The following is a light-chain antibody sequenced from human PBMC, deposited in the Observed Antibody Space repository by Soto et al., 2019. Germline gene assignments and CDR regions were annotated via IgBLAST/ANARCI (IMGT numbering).Light chain of an antibody. CDR3: QQLNSYPQIT. CDR2: AAS. Sequence: DIQLTQSPSFLSASVGDRVTITCRASQGISSYLAWYQQKPGKAPKLLIYAASTLQSGVPSRFSGSGSGTEFTLIISSLQPEDFATYYCQQLNSYPQITFGQGTRLEIK. J-gene: IGKJ5*01. V-gene: IGKV1-9*01. CDR1: QGISSY.